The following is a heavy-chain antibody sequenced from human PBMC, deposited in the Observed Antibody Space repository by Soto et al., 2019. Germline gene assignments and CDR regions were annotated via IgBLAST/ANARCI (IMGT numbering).Heavy chain of an antibody. J-gene: IGHJ4*02. CDR2: INHSGST. V-gene: IGHV4-34*01. Sequence: SETLSLTCAVYGGSFSGDYWSWIRQPPGKGLEWIGEINHSGSTNYNPSLKSRVTISVDTSKNQFSLKLSSVTAADTAVYYCARGRYYDSSGSGLDYWGQGTLVTVSS. CDR1: GGSFSGDY. CDR3: ARGRYYDSSGSGLDY. D-gene: IGHD3-22*01.